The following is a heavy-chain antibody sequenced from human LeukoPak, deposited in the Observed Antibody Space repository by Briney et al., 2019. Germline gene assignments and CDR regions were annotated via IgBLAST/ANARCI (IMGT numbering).Heavy chain of an antibody. Sequence: SETLSLTCTVSGGSISSGDYYWSWIRQPPGKGLEWIGYIYYSGSTYYNPSLKSRVTISVDTSKNQFSLKLSSVTAADTAVYYCARFDDYDILTGYYNPFDYWGQGTLVTVSS. CDR2: IYYSGST. CDR1: GGSISSGDYY. J-gene: IGHJ4*02. V-gene: IGHV4-30-4*01. D-gene: IGHD3-9*01. CDR3: ARFDDYDILTGYYNPFDY.